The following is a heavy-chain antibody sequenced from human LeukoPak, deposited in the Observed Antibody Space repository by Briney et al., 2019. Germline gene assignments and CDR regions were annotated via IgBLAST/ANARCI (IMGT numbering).Heavy chain of an antibody. Sequence: ASVKVSCKASGYTFTGNGTTWVRQAPGQGLEWMGWISGYNGNTNYVQKFQGRVTMTTDTSTSTAYMELRSLRSDDTAVYYCARIPDILTGAGDYWGQGTLVTVSS. CDR1: GYTFTGNG. V-gene: IGHV1-18*01. CDR3: ARIPDILTGAGDY. D-gene: IGHD3-9*01. CDR2: ISGYNGNT. J-gene: IGHJ4*02.